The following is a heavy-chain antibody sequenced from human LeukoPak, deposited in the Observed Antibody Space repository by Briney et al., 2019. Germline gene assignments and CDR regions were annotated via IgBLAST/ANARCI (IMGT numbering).Heavy chain of an antibody. V-gene: IGHV4-34*01. D-gene: IGHD3-10*01. CDR1: GASFSNSY. CDR2: IDHTRNT. Sequence: PSETLSLTCAVSGASFSNSYWSWIRQPPGKGLEWIGEIDHTRNTKYNPSLKGRVTISVDTSKNQFSLDLTSVTATDTAVYYCATASRLGSYNWFDLWGQGTLVTVSS. J-gene: IGHJ5*02. CDR3: ATASRLGSYNWFDL.